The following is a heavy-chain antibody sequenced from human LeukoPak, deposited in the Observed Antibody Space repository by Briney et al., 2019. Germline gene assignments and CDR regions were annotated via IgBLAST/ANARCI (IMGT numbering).Heavy chain of an antibody. D-gene: IGHD5-18*01. V-gene: IGHV1-46*01. CDR2: INPSGGST. CDR3: ARPHSGGYSYGEFDY. CDR1: GYTFTSYY. J-gene: IGHJ4*02. Sequence: ASVKVSCKASGYTFTSYYMHWVRQAPGQGLEWMGIINPSGGSTSYAQKFQGRVTMTRDTFTSTVYMELSSLRSEDTAVYYCARPHSGGYSYGEFDYWGQGTLVTVSS.